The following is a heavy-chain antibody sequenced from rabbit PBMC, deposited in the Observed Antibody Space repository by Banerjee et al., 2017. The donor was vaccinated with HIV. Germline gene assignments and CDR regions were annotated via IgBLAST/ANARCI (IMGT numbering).Heavy chain of an antibody. CDR1: GSDISSYS. CDR2: IYGDSSDNT. D-gene: IGHD6-1*01. Sequence: QEQLEESGGDLVKPEGSLTLTCTASGSDISSYSMGWVRQAPGKGLEWIACIYGDSSDNTYYASWAKGPFTISKTSSTTVTLQMTSLTAADTATYFCARRYIDYSYATDLWGPGTLVTVS. V-gene: IGHV1S45*01. J-gene: IGHJ4*01. CDR3: ARRYIDYSYATDL.